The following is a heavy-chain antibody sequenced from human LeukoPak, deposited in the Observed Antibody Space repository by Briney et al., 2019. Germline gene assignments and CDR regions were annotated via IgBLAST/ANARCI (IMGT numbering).Heavy chain of an antibody. D-gene: IGHD4-17*01. V-gene: IGHV3-48*03. CDR3: ARDGLGARSLDL. J-gene: IGHJ3*01. CDR1: GFTFRTYE. Sequence: PGGSLRLSCAASGFTFRTYEMNWVRQAPGRGLEWISYISSNSKTIYYADSVKGRITVSRDNAENSLYLQVNSLRGEDTAIYYCARDGLGARSLDLWGHGTLVTVSS. CDR2: ISSNSKTI.